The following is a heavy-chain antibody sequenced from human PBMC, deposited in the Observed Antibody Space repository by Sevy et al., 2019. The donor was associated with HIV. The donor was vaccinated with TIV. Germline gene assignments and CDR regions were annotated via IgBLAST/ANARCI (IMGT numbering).Heavy chain of an antibody. J-gene: IGHJ4*02. CDR3: TRWKAAQSIFDY. D-gene: IGHD6-13*01. Sequence: GGSLRLSCTASGFTFGDYCMSWVRQAPGKGLEWVAFIKSDVYGGTVDHAASVRGRFVISRDDSKTIAYLQMNALKTDDTGVYYCTRWKAAQSIFDYWGQGALVTVSS. CDR2: IKSDVYGGTV. V-gene: IGHV3-49*04. CDR1: GFTFGDYC.